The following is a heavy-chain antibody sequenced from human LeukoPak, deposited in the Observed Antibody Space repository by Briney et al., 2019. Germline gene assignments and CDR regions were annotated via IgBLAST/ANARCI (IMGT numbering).Heavy chain of an antibody. Sequence: PGGSLRLSRAASGFTFSNYGMHWVRQAPGKGLEWVAVISYDGSNKYYADSVKGRFTISRDNSKNTLYLQMNSLRAEDTAVYYCANQRRDSNSSPFRFHFDSWGQGSLVTVSS. D-gene: IGHD6-6*01. CDR3: ANQRRDSNSSPFRFHFDS. V-gene: IGHV3-30*18. CDR1: GFTFSNYG. CDR2: ISYDGSNK. J-gene: IGHJ4*02.